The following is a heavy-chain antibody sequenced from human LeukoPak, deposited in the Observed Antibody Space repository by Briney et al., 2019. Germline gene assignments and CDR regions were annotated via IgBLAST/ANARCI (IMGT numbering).Heavy chain of an antibody. Sequence: PSETLSLTXAVYGGSFSDYYWSWICQPPGKGLEWIGEINHSGGTNYNPSLKSRVSMSVDTSNNQFSLRLNSVTAADTAVYYCARSVAGNDFWGQGTLVTVSS. CDR1: GGSFSDYY. D-gene: IGHD6-19*01. J-gene: IGHJ4*02. CDR2: INHSGGT. CDR3: ARSVAGNDF. V-gene: IGHV4-34*01.